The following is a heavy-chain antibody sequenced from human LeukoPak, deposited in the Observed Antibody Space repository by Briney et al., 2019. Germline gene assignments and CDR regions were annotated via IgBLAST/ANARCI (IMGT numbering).Heavy chain of an antibody. V-gene: IGHV3-48*01. Sequence: GGSLRLSCAASGFTVSSNYMSWVRQAPGKGLEWVSYISSSNNTIYYADSVKGRFTISRDNAKNSLYLQMNTLRADDTAVYYCARGRWFGESLPAHFEYWGQGTLVTVSS. J-gene: IGHJ4*02. CDR2: ISSSNNTI. CDR3: ARGRWFGESLPAHFEY. CDR1: GFTVSSNY. D-gene: IGHD3-10*01.